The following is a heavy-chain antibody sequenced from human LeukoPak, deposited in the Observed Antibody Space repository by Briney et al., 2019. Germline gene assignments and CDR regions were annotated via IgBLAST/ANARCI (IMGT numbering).Heavy chain of an antibody. V-gene: IGHV3-21*01. CDR1: GFTFSSYS. J-gene: IGHJ4*02. CDR3: ARAGELEGFDY. CDR2: ISSSSSYI. D-gene: IGHD1-7*01. Sequence: GGSLRLSCAASGFTFSSYSMNWVRQAPGKGLEWVSSISSSSSYIYYADSVKGRFTISRDNAKNSLYLQMNSLKAEDTAVYYCARAGELEGFDYWGQGTLVTVSS.